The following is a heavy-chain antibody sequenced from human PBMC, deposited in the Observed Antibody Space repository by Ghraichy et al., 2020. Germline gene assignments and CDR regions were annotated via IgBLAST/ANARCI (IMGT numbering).Heavy chain of an antibody. Sequence: LSLTCTVSGGSITSNYWTWIRQPPGKGLEWIGYIDYNGNTNYNPSLKSRVTISLDTSKNQFSLNLNSVTAGDTALYYCARERDYGDQFFDYWGQGTLVTVSS. V-gene: IGHV4-59*01. J-gene: IGHJ4*02. CDR1: GGSITSNY. CDR3: ARERDYGDQFFDY. CDR2: IDYNGNT. D-gene: IGHD4-17*01.